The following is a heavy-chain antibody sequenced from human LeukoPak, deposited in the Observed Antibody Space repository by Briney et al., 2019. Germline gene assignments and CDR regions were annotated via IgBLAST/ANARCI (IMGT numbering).Heavy chain of an antibody. CDR3: ARPRYSYGYDAFDI. CDR2: IYTSGST. CDR1: GGSVSTSSYF. D-gene: IGHD5-18*01. V-gene: IGHV4-39*07. Sequence: PSETLSLTCTVSGGSVSTSSYFRDWIRQPPGKGLEWIGRIYTSGSTKYNPSLKSRVTISLDTSKNQFSLKLSSVTAADTAVYYCARPRYSYGYDAFDIWGQGTMVTVSS. J-gene: IGHJ3*02.